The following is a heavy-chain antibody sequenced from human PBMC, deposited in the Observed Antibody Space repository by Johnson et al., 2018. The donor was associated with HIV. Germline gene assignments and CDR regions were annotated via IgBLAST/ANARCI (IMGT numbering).Heavy chain of an antibody. CDR2: IYDGDAT. V-gene: IGHV3-66*03. CDR1: EFTVSSNY. D-gene: IGHD6-13*01. CDR3: ARGRKDIDAADGLDNDAFDM. J-gene: IGHJ3*02. Sequence: EQLVESGGKLIQPGGSLRLSCAASEFTVSSNYMSWVRQAPGKGLEWVSIIYDGDATYYADSVKGRFTISRDNSKNTLYLQMDSLRGEDSALYYCARGRKDIDAADGLDNDAFDMWGQGTLVTVSS.